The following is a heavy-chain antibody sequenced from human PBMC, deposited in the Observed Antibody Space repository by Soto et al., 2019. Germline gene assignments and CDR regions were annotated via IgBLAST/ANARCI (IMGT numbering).Heavy chain of an antibody. Sequence: ASVKVSCKASGYTFTNYGISWVRQAPGQRLEWMGWINAGNGNTKYSQKFQGRITITRDTSATTASMELSSLRSEDAAVYYCARDLVPATDWSFDLWGRGTLVTSPQ. D-gene: IGHD2-15*01. V-gene: IGHV1-3*01. CDR1: GYTFTNYG. CDR3: ARDLVPATDWSFDL. CDR2: INAGNGNT. J-gene: IGHJ2*01.